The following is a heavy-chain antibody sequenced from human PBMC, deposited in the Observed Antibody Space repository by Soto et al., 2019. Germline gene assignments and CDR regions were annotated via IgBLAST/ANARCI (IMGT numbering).Heavy chain of an antibody. V-gene: IGHV4-59*01. D-gene: IGHD3-22*01. Sequence: SETLSLTCTVSGASISSYYWSWIRQPPGKGLEWIGYFSYSGSTNYNPSLKSRVTISVDTSKSQLSLNLSSVTAADTAVYYCARDSAYSSVFSGMDVWGQGTTVTVSS. CDR3: ARDSAYSSVFSGMDV. CDR2: FSYSGST. CDR1: GASISSYY. J-gene: IGHJ6*02.